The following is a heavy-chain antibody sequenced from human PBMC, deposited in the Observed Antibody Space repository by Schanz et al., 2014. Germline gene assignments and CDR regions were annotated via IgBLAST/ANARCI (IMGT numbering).Heavy chain of an antibody. Sequence: PGGSLRLSCAASGFTFSAYYMDWVRQAPGKGLEWVSYVSRSTPDIYYADSVKGRFTMSRDNAKNSVFLQMNSLRAEDTAVYYCVRDSFFAFDYWGQGTLXTVSS. CDR1: GFTFSAYY. D-gene: IGHD3-3*01. CDR2: VSRSTPDI. V-gene: IGHV3-11*06. J-gene: IGHJ4*02. CDR3: VRDSFFAFDY.